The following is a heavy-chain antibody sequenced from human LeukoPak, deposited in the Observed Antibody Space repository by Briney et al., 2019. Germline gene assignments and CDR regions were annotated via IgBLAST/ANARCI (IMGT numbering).Heavy chain of an antibody. Sequence: SVKVFCKASGGTFSSYAISWVRQAPGQGLEWMGGIIPIFGTANYAQKFQGRVTITTDESTSTAYMELSSLRSEDTAVHYCARGAVIAAAGRFYYYYMDVWGKGTTVTVSS. D-gene: IGHD6-13*01. V-gene: IGHV1-69*05. J-gene: IGHJ6*03. CDR1: GGTFSSYA. CDR3: ARGAVIAAAGRFYYYYMDV. CDR2: IIPIFGTA.